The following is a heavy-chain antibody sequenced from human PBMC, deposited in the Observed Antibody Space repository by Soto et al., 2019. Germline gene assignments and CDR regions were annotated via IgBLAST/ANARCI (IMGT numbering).Heavy chain of an antibody. D-gene: IGHD3-10*01. V-gene: IGHV5-51*01. CDR2: IYPGNSDT. J-gene: IGHJ4*01. CDR1: GYSFTTYW. CDR3: ARHSTSAPKDY. Sequence: GESLKISCKGSGYSFTTYWIAWVRQMPGKGLEWVGIIYPGNSDTRYSPSFEGHVTISVDKSISTAFLQWNSLKASDNAIYYCARHSTSAPKDYWGQGTLVTVSS.